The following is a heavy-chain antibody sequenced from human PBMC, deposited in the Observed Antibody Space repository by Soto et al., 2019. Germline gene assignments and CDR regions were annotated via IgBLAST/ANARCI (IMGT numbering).Heavy chain of an antibody. D-gene: IGHD2-21*02. J-gene: IGHJ5*02. V-gene: IGHV3-15*01. CDR2: IKSKTDGGTT. CDR3: TTEIVVVTFSGWFDP. Sequence: EVQLVESGGGLVKPGGSLRLSCAASGFTFSNAWMSWVRQAPGKGLEWVGRIKSKTDGGTTDYAAPGKGRFTISRDDSKNTLYLQMNSLKTEDTAVYYCTTEIVVVTFSGWFDPWGQGTLVTVSS. CDR1: GFTFSNAW.